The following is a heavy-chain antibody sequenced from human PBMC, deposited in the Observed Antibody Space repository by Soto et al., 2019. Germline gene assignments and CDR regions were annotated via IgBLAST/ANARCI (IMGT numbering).Heavy chain of an antibody. CDR3: ARAQDYYDSSGYHFDY. V-gene: IGHV4-30-2*01. D-gene: IGHD3-22*01. CDR2: IYHSGST. CDR1: GGSISSGGYS. Sequence: SETLSLTXAVSGGSISSGGYSWNWIRQPPGKGLEWIGYIYHSGSTHYNSSLKSRVAMSVDRSKNQFSLNLSSVTAADTAVYYCARAQDYYDSSGYHFDYWGQGTLVTVSS. J-gene: IGHJ4*02.